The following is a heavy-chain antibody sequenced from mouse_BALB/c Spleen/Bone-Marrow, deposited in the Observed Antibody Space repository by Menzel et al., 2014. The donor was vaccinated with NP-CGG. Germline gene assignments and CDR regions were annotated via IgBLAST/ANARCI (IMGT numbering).Heavy chain of an antibody. CDR2: ISGGGSYT. V-gene: IGHV5-9-2*01. CDR1: GFTFSSYG. J-gene: IGHJ4*01. D-gene: IGHD2-14*01. Sequence: MLVESGGGLVKPGGSLKLSCAASGFTFSSYGMSWVRQTPEKRLEWVATISGGGSYTYYPDSVKGRFTISRDNAKNNLYLQMSSLRSEDTALYYCARGHYRYDAYAMDYWGQGTSVTVSS. CDR3: ARGHYRYDAYAMDY.